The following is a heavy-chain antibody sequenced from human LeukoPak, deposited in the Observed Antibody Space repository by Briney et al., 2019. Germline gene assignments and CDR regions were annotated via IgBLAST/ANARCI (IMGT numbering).Heavy chain of an antibody. V-gene: IGHV4-39*01. CDR1: GRSISSSSYY. J-gene: IGHJ4*02. Sequence: PSETLSLTCTVSGRSISSSSYYWGWTRQPPGKELEWIGSIYYSGTTYYNPSLTSHVTISVDTSKNQFYLNLSSVTAADTAVYYCARLYYDSSGYYQICYFDYWGQGTLVTVSS. CDR2: IYYSGTT. D-gene: IGHD3-22*01. CDR3: ARLYYDSSGYYQICYFDY.